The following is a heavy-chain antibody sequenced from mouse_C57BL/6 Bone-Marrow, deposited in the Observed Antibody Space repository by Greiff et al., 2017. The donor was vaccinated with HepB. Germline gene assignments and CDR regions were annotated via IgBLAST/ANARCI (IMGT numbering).Heavy chain of an antibody. CDR2: IWSGGST. CDR3: ARGGVTTGYAMDY. V-gene: IGHV2-2*01. Sequence: VQLVESGPGLVQPSQSLSITCTVSGFSLTSYGVHWVRQSPGKGLEWLGVIWSGGSTDYNAAFISRLSISKDNSKSQVFFKMNSLQADDTAIYYCARGGVTTGYAMDYWGQGTSVTVSS. J-gene: IGHJ4*01. CDR1: GFSLTSYG. D-gene: IGHD2-2*01.